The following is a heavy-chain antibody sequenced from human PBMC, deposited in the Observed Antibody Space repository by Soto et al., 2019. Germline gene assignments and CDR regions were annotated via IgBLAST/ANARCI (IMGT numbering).Heavy chain of an antibody. J-gene: IGHJ6*03. D-gene: IGHD3-3*01. CDR1: GFTFSNYA. CDR2: TSGSGGST. CDR3: AKGSNDFWRGYYYYYYMDV. Sequence: EVQLLESGGGLVQPGGSLRLSCAASGFTFSNYAMNWVRQAPEKGMEWVSPTSGSGGSTYYADSVKGRFTISRDNSKNTLNLKMNKLRAEDTAVYYCAKGSNDFWRGYYYYYYMDVWGKGTTVTVSS. V-gene: IGHV3-23*01.